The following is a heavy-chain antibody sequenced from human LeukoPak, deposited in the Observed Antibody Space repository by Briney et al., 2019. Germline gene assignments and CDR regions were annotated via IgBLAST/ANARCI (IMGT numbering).Heavy chain of an antibody. CDR1: GFTFSSYA. J-gene: IGHJ4*02. D-gene: IGHD2-2*01. CDR3: AKATRYCTSTSCPWDY. Sequence: PGGSLRLLCAASGFTFSSYAMSWVRQAPGKGLEWVSAISGSGGSTYYADSVKGRFTISRDNSKNTLYLQMNSLRAEDTAVYYCAKATRYCTSTSCPWDYWGQGTLVTVSS. V-gene: IGHV3-23*01. CDR2: ISGSGGST.